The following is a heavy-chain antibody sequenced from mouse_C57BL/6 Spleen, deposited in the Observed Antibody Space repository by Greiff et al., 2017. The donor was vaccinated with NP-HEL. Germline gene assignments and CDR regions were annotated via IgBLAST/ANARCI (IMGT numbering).Heavy chain of an antibody. CDR2: VYPYNGGT. Sequence: VQLQQSGPVLVKPGPSVKISCKASGFTFTDYYMHWVKQSHGKRLEWIGLVYPYNGGTSSHQKFKGKATLTVDTSSSPAYMELISLTSEDSAVYYCARMSTVAFDDWGQGTTLTVSS. D-gene: IGHD1-1*01. V-gene: IGHV1-36*01. CDR3: ARMSTVAFDD. J-gene: IGHJ2*01. CDR1: GFTFTDYY.